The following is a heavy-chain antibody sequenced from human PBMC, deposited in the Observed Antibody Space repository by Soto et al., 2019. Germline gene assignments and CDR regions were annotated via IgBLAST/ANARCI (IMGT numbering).Heavy chain of an antibody. Sequence: ASVTVSCKASGYTFTSYGISWVRQAPGQGLEWMGWISAYNGNTNYAQKLQGRVTMTTDTSTSTAYMELRSLRSDDTAVYYCARDGYSYGSYYYGMDVWGQGTTVTVSS. CDR3: ARDGYSYGSYYYGMDV. CDR1: GYTFTSYG. V-gene: IGHV1-18*01. CDR2: ISAYNGNT. D-gene: IGHD5-18*01. J-gene: IGHJ6*02.